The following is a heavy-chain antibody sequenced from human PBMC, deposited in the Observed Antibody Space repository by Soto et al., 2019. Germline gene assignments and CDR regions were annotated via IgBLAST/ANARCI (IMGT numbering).Heavy chain of an antibody. V-gene: IGHV1-69*13. CDR1: GGTFSSYA. D-gene: IGHD6-13*01. CDR3: ARDWDYSSSWLV. Sequence: SVKVSCKASGGTFSSYAISWVRQAPGQGLEWMGGIIPIFGTANYAQKFQGRVTITADESTSTAYMELSSLRSEDTAVYYCARDWDYSSSWLVWGQGTTVTVSS. J-gene: IGHJ6*02. CDR2: IIPIFGTA.